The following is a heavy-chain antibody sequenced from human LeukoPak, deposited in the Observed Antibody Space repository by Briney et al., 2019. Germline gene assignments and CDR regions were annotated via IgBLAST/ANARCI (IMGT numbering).Heavy chain of an antibody. D-gene: IGHD2-8*01. CDR1: GFTFSSYG. CDR3: AKDSWSRNGIYDPFDI. CDR2: IWYDGSKK. J-gene: IGHJ3*02. V-gene: IGHV3-33*03. Sequence: GRSLRLSCAAYGFTFSSYGIHWVRQAPGKGLEWVAVIWYDGSKKYYADSVKGRFTISRDNSKNTLSLQMNSLRLEDTAIYYCAKDSWSRNGIYDPFDIWGQGTMVTVSS.